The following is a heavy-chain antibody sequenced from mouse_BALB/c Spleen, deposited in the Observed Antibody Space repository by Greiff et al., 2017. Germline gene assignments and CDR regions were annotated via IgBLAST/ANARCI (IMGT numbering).Heavy chain of an antibody. CDR2: IWGDGST. Sequence: VHLVESGPGLVAPSQSLSITCTVSGFSLTGYGVNWVRQPPGKGLEWLGMIWGDGSTDYNSALKSRLSISKDNSKSQVFLKMNSLQTDDTARYYCARAHEGFYYAMDYWGQGTSVTVSS. J-gene: IGHJ4*01. CDR3: ARAHEGFYYAMDY. CDR1: GFSLTGYG. V-gene: IGHV2-6-7*01.